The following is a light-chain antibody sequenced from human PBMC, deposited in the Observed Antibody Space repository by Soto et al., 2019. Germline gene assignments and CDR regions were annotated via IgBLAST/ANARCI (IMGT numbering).Light chain of an antibody. CDR2: KND. V-gene: IGLV1-47*01. Sequence: QSVLTQPPSASGTPGQRVTISCPGTSFNIGSNYVYWHQQFPGTAPRVLIYKNDQRPSGVPDRFSGSKSGTSASLAISGLRSEDEADYYCVAWDDGLSAWIFGGGTKLTVL. CDR1: SFNIGSNY. J-gene: IGLJ2*01. CDR3: VAWDDGLSAWI.